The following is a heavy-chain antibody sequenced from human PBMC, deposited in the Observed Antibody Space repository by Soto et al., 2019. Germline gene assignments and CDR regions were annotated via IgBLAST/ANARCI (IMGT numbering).Heavy chain of an antibody. Sequence: GASVKVSCKASGGTFSSYAISWVRQAPGQGLEWMGGIIPIFGTANYAQKFQGRVTITADESTSTAYMELSSLRSEDTAVYYCARNYGSGSTRRDYYYYGMDVWGQGTTVTVS. CDR3: ARNYGSGSTRRDYYYYGMDV. CDR1: GGTFSSYA. V-gene: IGHV1-69*13. CDR2: IIPIFGTA. D-gene: IGHD3-10*01. J-gene: IGHJ6*02.